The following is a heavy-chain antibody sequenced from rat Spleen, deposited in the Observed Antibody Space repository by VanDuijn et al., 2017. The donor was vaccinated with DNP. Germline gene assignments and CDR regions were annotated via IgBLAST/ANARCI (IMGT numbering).Heavy chain of an antibody. J-gene: IGHJ3*01. V-gene: IGHV5S13*01. Sequence: EVQLVESGGGLVQPGRSLKLSCAASGFTFSNYGMAWVRQAPTKGLEWVASISIGGGNTYYRDSVKGRFIIFRDDAKNTQYLQMDSLRSEDTATYYCARHEDYSSYIYGFAYWGQGTLVTVSS. CDR3: ARHEDYSSYIYGFAY. D-gene: IGHD1-2*01. CDR2: ISIGGGNT. CDR1: GFTFSNYG.